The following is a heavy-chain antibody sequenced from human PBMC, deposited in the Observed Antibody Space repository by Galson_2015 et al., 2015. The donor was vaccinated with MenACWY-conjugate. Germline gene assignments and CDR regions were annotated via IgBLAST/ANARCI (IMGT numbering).Heavy chain of an antibody. CDR2: ISYDGSNK. CDR1: GFTFSSYG. V-gene: IGHV3-30*18. J-gene: IGHJ6*02. Sequence: SLRLSCAASGFTFSSYGMHWVRQAPGKGLEWVAVISYDGSNKYYADSVKGRFTISRDNSKNTLYLQMNSLRAEDTAVYYCAKDPAPHYYDSSGYSYYYYYGMDVWGQGTTVAVSS. D-gene: IGHD3-22*01. CDR3: AKDPAPHYYDSSGYSYYYYYGMDV.